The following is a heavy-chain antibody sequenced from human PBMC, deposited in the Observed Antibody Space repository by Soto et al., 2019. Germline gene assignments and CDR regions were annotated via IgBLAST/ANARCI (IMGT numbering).Heavy chain of an antibody. CDR3: ERHSTISDSMDV. J-gene: IGHJ6*01. CDR1: GYTFTGYY. D-gene: IGHD6-13*01. CDR2: INPNSGGT. V-gene: IGHV1-2*02. Sequence: SVKVFFRAAGYTFTGYYMHWVRQAPGQGLEWMGWINPNSGGTNYAQKFQGRVTMTRDTAISTAYMELSRLRSDDTAVYYCERHSTISDSMDVRG.